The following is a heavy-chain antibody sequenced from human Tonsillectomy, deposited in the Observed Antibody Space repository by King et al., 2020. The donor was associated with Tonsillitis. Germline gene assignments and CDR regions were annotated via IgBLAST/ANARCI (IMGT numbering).Heavy chain of an antibody. V-gene: IGHV3-72*01. CDR3: ARELAADPFDS. D-gene: IGHD6-13*01. J-gene: IGHJ4*02. CDR1: GFTFRDHY. Sequence: VQLVESGGGLVQPGGSLRLSCVASGFTFRDHYMDWVRQAPGKGLEWVGRIRNKANSYITEYAASLKGRFTISRDDSKNSLYLQMNSLKTEDTAVYYCARELAADPFDSWGQGTLVTVSS. CDR2: IRNKANSYIT.